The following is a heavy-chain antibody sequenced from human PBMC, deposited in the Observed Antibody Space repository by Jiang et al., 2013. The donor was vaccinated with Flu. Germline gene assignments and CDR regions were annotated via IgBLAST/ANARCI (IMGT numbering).Heavy chain of an antibody. CDR2: IYPGDSDT. J-gene: IGHJ3*02. CDR3: ARIPYYDILTGYYGSGAFDI. CDR1: GYSFTSYW. V-gene: IGHV5-51*01. D-gene: IGHD3-9*01. Sequence: SLKISCKGSGYSFTSYWIGWVRQMPGKGLEWMGIIYPGDSDTRYSPSFQGQVTISADKSISTAYLQWSSLKASDTAMYYCARIPYYDILTGYYGSGAFDIWGQGTMVTVSS.